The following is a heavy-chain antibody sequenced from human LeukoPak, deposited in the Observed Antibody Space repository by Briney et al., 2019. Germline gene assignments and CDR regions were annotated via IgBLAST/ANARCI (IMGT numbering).Heavy chain of an antibody. CDR2: IWFDGSNK. CDR1: GFIFNKDA. V-gene: IGHV3-33*01. J-gene: IGHJ4*02. CDR3: VRDPSRSGFAFES. D-gene: IGHD1-14*01. Sequence: GGSLRLSCAASGFIFNKDAMHWVRQAPGRGLEWVAFIWFDGSNKHYADSVKGRFTTSRDNSEDTVFLQMNSLRAEDTAVYYCVRDPSRSGFAFESWGQGALVTVSS.